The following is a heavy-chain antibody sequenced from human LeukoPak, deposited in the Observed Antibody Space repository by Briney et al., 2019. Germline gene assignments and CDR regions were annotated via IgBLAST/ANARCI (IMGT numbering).Heavy chain of an antibody. V-gene: IGHV1-2*02. Sequence: ASVKVSCKASGYTFTGYYMHWVRQAPGQGLEWMGWINPNSGGTNYAQKFLGRVTMTRDTSISTVYMELSRLRSDDTAVYYCARGPHWDPHFDYWGQGTLVTVSS. D-gene: IGHD7-27*01. CDR2: INPNSGGT. J-gene: IGHJ4*02. CDR1: GYTFTGYY. CDR3: ARGPHWDPHFDY.